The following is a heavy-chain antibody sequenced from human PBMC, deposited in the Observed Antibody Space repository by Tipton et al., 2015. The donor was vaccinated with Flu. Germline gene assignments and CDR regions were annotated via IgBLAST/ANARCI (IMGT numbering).Heavy chain of an antibody. CDR3: ARSPGYYFDY. CDR2: IYYSGST. CDR1: GGPISGYY. V-gene: IGHV4-59*01. J-gene: IGHJ4*02. Sequence: LRLSCTVSGGPISGYYWSWIRQPPGKGLEWIAYIYYSGSTNYNPSLKSRVTISVDMSKNQFSLKLNSVTAADTAVYYCARSPGYYFDYWGQGTLVTVSS.